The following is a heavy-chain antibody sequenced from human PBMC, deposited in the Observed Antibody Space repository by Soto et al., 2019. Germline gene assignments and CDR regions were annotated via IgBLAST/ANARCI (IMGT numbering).Heavy chain of an antibody. Sequence: TLSLTCDVSGDFLTTYYWDWIRQSPGKGLEWIGYIFYGGHTNYNPSLRGRATISVDTSKNQFSLKLSSVTAADTAVYYCARSPQYSSGWNGGFDYWGQGTLVTVSS. CDR2: IFYGGHT. J-gene: IGHJ4*02. V-gene: IGHV4-59*01. D-gene: IGHD6-19*01. CDR1: GDFLTTYY. CDR3: ARSPQYSSGWNGGFDY.